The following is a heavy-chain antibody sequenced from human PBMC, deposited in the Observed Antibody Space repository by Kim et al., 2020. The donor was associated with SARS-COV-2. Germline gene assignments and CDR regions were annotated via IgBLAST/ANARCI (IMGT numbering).Heavy chain of an antibody. CDR3: ARVSSVVAATPADHLFDY. CDR2: INHSGST. J-gene: IGHJ4*02. CDR1: GGSFSGYY. V-gene: IGHV4-34*01. Sequence: SETLSLTCAVYGGSFSGYYWSWIRQPPGKGLEWIGEINHSGSTNYNPSLKSRVTISVDTSKNQFSLKLSSVTAADTAVYYCARVSSVVAATPADHLFDYWGQGTLVTVSS. D-gene: IGHD2-15*01.